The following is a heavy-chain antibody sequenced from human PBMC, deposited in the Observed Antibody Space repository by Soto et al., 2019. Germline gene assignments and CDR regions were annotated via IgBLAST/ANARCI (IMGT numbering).Heavy chain of an antibody. CDR2: IIPIFGTA. Sequence: ASVKVSCKASGGTFSSYAISWVRQAPGQGLEWMGGIIPIFGTANYAQKFQGRVTITADESTSTAYMELSSLRSEDTAVYYCARSITIDGYYFDYWGQGTLVTVSS. CDR3: ARSITIDGYYFDY. V-gene: IGHV1-69*13. D-gene: IGHD3-10*01. CDR1: GGTFSSYA. J-gene: IGHJ4*02.